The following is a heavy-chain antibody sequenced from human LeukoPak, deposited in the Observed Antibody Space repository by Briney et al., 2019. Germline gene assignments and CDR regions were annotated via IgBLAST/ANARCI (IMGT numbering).Heavy chain of an antibody. CDR2: IIPILGTA. CDR1: VGTFSSYA. V-gene: IGHV1-69*13. CDR3: ARVPYPSHDGYPAPLDY. Sequence: ASVKVSCKASVGTFSSYAISWVRQAPGQGLEWMGGIIPILGTANDAQKFQGRVTITADETTSTAYMELSSLRSEDTAVYYCARVPYPSHDGYPAPLDYWGQGTLVTVSS. D-gene: IGHD3-22*01. J-gene: IGHJ4*02.